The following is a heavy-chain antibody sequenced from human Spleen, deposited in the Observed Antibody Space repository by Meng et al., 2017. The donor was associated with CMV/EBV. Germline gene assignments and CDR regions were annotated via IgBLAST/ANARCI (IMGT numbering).Heavy chain of an antibody. CDR3: ARDLVNFWSGSAYYYYGMDV. Sequence: ASVKVSCKASGYIFTSYDINWVRQATGQGLEWMGWMDPNSGNTGYAQKFQGRVTMTRNTSLRTAYMDLSGLRSEDTAVYFCARDLVNFWSGSAYYYYGMDVWGQGTTVTVSS. J-gene: IGHJ6*02. CDR1: GYIFTSYD. V-gene: IGHV1-8*01. D-gene: IGHD3-3*01. CDR2: MDPNSGNT.